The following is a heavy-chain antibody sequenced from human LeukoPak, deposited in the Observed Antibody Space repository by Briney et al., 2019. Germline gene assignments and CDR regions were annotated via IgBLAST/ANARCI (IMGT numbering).Heavy chain of an antibody. CDR2: MNPNSGIT. V-gene: IGHV1-8*03. CDR3: ARGRSTGYPYYFEY. CDR1: GYTITSYD. Sequence: GASVKVSCKASGYTITSYDINWVRQATGQGLEWMGWMNPNSGITGYAQKFQGRVTITRNTSISTAYMELSGLRSEDTAVYYCARGRSTGYPYYFEYWGQGTLVTVSS. D-gene: IGHD5-12*01. J-gene: IGHJ4*02.